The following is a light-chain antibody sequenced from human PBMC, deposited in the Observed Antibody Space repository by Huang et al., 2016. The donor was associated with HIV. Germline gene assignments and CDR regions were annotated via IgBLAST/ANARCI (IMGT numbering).Light chain of an antibody. CDR1: QDIRND. CDR3: LQDYNYPRT. CDR2: AAS. Sequence: AIQMTQSPSSLSASVGDRVSITFRASQDIRNDLEWYQQKPGKAPKLLIFAASNLQSGVPSRFSGSGSGTDFTLTISSLQPEDFATYYCLQDYNYPRTFGRGTKLEIK. V-gene: IGKV1-6*02. J-gene: IGKJ2*01.